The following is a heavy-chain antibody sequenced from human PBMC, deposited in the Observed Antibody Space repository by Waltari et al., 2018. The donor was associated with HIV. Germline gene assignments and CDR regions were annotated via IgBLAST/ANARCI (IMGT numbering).Heavy chain of an antibody. CDR2: TYCRSKCYN. CDR3: ARVALGVSAGSYLFDY. Sequence: QVQLQQSGPGLVKPSQTLSLTCAISGDSVSSNRAAWSWIKKSPSRGLEWLGRTYCRSKCYNDYAVSVKSRITINPDTSKNQFSLQLNSVTAEDTAVYYCARVALGVSAGSYLFDYWGQGTLVTVSS. J-gene: IGHJ4*02. V-gene: IGHV6-1*01. D-gene: IGHD3-16*02. CDR1: GDSVSSNRAA.